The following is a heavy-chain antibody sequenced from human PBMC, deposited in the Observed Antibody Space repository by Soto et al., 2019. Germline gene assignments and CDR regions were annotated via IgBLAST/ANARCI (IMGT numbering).Heavy chain of an antibody. Sequence: QVQLVQSGTEVKKPGASVKVSCKASSYTFTRYGISWVRQAPGQGLAWMGWVSGHDGETNYARNLRGRVTMTTDTYTSTAYMEQRNLRYDATALYYCARDGDYGDNDDVFDIWGQGTMVIVTS. CDR1: SYTFTRYG. V-gene: IGHV1-18*04. D-gene: IGHD4-17*01. J-gene: IGHJ3*02. CDR3: ARDGDYGDNDDVFDI. CDR2: VSGHDGET.